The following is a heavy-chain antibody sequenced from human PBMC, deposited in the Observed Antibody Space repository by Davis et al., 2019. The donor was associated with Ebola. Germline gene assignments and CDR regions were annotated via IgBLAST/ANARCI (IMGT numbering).Heavy chain of an antibody. V-gene: IGHV1-3*01. CDR1: GYTFTSYG. CDR2: INAGNGNT. D-gene: IGHD3-3*01. J-gene: IGHJ5*02. CDR3: ARPFYDFWGDGFDP. Sequence: ASVQVSCKASGYTFTSYGISWVRQPPGHRLEWMGWINAGNGNTKYSQKFQGRVTITRDTSASTAYMELSSLRSEDTAVYYCARPFYDFWGDGFDPWGQGTLVTVSS.